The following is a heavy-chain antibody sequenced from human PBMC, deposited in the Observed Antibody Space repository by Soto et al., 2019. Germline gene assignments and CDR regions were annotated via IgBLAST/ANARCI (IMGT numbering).Heavy chain of an antibody. CDR3: AGDKDGIQLGGNYYSILDV. D-gene: IGHD5-18*01. J-gene: IGHJ6*02. CDR2: IMPIFRTP. CDR1: GGTFSNSA. Sequence: QVQLEQSGAEVKKPGSSVKVSCKASGGTFSNSAISWVRQAPGQGLEWMGGIMPIFRTPDYAQKFQGRVTTPAVESTSTTYMESSSLRCSETAVYYCAGDKDGIQLGGNYYSILDVWGQGTTVTVSS. V-gene: IGHV1-69*12.